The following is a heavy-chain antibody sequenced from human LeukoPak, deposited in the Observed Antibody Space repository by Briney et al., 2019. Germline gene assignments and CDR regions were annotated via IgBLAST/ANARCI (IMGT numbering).Heavy chain of an antibody. CDR1: GGSISSYY. CDR2: IYYSGST. V-gene: IGHV4-59*12. Sequence: PSETLSLTCTVSGGSISSYYWTWIRQPPGKGLEWIGYIYYSGSTNCNPSLKSRVTISVDTSKNQFSLTLSSVTAADTAVYYCARFRSSGWYYFDSWGQGMPVSVSS. CDR3: ARFRSSGWYYFDS. J-gene: IGHJ4*02. D-gene: IGHD6-19*01.